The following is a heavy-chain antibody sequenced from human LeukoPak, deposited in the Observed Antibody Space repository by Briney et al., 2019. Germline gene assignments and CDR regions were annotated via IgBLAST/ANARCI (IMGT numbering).Heavy chain of an antibody. CDR3: ARRDDGIRGAAFGI. V-gene: IGHV4-39*01. J-gene: IGHJ3*02. CDR2: ISYSGRT. Sequence: PSETLSLTCTVSAASITSSRYDSAWIRQSPGKGLEWIGKISYSGRTHYNPSLKSRLTISVHTSKNQFSLQLTSVTATDTAVYYCARRDDGIRGAAFGIWGQGTTVTVSS. CDR1: AASITSSRYD. D-gene: IGHD1-1*01.